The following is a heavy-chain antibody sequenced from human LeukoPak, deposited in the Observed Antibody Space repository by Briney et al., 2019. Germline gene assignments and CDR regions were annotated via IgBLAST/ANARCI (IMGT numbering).Heavy chain of an antibody. CDR1: GGSFSGYY. CDR2: INRSGSA. CDR3: ARAIAARLDY. Sequence: SETLSLTCAVYGGSFSGYYWSWIRQPPGKGLEWIGEINRSGSANYNPSLKSRVTISVDTSKNQFSLKLSSVTAADTAVYYCARAIAARLDYWGQETLVTVSS. J-gene: IGHJ4*02. D-gene: IGHD6-6*01. V-gene: IGHV4-34*01.